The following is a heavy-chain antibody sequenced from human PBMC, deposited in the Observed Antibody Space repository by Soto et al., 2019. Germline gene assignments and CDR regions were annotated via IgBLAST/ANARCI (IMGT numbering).Heavy chain of an antibody. D-gene: IGHD2-2*01. CDR3: ARGRYIGIVVVPAATRV. J-gene: IGHJ4*02. V-gene: IGHV4-34*01. Sequence: PSETLSLTCAVYGESFSGYYWSWIRQPPGKGLEWIGEINHSGSTNYNPSLKSRVTISVDTSKNQFSLKLSSVTAADTAVYYCARGRYIGIVVVPAATRVWGQGTLVTVSS. CDR1: GESFSGYY. CDR2: INHSGST.